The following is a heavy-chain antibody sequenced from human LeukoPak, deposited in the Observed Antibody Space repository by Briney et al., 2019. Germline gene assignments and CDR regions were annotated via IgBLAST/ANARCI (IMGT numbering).Heavy chain of an antibody. CDR3: ARQRGDILTGYYMPRGFDY. CDR1: GFSFSSYN. Sequence: GGSLRLSCAASGFSFSSYNMNWVRQAPGKGLEWVSYISSSGSTIYYADSVKGRFTTSRDNAKNSLYLQMNSLRAEDTAVYYCARQRGDILTGYYMPRGFDYWGQGTLVTVSS. D-gene: IGHD3-9*01. CDR2: ISSSGSTI. J-gene: IGHJ4*02. V-gene: IGHV3-48*03.